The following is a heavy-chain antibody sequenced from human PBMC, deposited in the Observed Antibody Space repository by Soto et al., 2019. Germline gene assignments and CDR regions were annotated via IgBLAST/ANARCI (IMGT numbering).Heavy chain of an antibody. V-gene: IGHV3-15*01. CDR3: TTDLDSSGYPDY. CDR1: GFTFSNAW. D-gene: IGHD3-22*01. CDR2: IKSKTDGGTT. J-gene: IGHJ4*02. Sequence: PGGSLRLSCAASGFTFSNAWMRWVRQAPGKGLEWVGRIKSKTDGGTTDYAAPVKGRFTISRDDSKNTLYLQMNSLKTEDTAVYYCTTDLDSSGYPDYWGQGTLVTVYS.